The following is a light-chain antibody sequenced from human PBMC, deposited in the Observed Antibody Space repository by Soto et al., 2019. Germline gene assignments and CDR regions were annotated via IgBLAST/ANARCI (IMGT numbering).Light chain of an antibody. V-gene: IGLV1-51*01. CDR1: SSNIGNSY. CDR2: VIN. Sequence: QSVLTQPHSVSAAIGQEVTISGSGSSSNIGNSYVSWYQQLPGTAPKLLISVINKRPSGIPDLFSGSKSGTSATLGITGLQTGVDCDYYCGTWDSSQSAVVFGGLPKQTV. CDR3: GTWDSSQSAVV. J-gene: IGLJ3*02.